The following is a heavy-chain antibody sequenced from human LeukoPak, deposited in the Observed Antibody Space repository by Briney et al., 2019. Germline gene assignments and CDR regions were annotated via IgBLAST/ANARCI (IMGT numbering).Heavy chain of an antibody. J-gene: IGHJ4*02. CDR1: GFTFSNYG. D-gene: IGHD1/OR15-1a*01. CDR3: AREGPINNGDLDY. V-gene: IGHV3-21*01. Sequence: PGGSLRLSCAASGFTFSNYGMHWVRQAPGKGLEWVSSISSSGSYIFHADSVKGRFTISRDNAQNSLYLQMNSLRAEDTAVYYCAREGPINNGDLDYWGQGTLVTVSS. CDR2: ISSSGSYI.